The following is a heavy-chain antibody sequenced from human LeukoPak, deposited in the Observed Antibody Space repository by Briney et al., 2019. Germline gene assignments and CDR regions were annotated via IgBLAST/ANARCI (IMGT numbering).Heavy chain of an antibody. CDR2: ISNSGST. CDR1: GGSITGYY. Sequence: SETLSLTCTVSGGSITGYYWSWIRQPPGKGPEWIGYISNSGSTTYNPSLKSRVTISVDASKNQFSLRLTSVIAADTAVYYCARGRRDMATINLFDFWGQGTLVTLSS. J-gene: IGHJ4*02. CDR3: ARGRRDMATINLFDF. D-gene: IGHD5-24*01. V-gene: IGHV4-59*01.